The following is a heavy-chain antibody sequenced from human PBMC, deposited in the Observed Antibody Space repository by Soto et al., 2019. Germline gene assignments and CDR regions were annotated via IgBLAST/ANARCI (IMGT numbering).Heavy chain of an antibody. CDR3: ATDRTVTIFGVVTTFDY. Sequence: ASVKVSCKVSGYTLTDLSMHWVRQAPGKGLEWMGGFDPEDGETIYAQKFQGRVTMTEDTSTDTAYMELSSLRSEDTAVYYCATDRTVTIFGVVTTFDYWGQGTLVTVSS. CDR2: FDPEDGET. CDR1: GYTLTDLS. J-gene: IGHJ4*02. D-gene: IGHD3-3*01. V-gene: IGHV1-24*01.